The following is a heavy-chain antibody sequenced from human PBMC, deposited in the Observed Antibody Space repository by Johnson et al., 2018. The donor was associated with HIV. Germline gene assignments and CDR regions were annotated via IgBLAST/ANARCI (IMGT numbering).Heavy chain of an antibody. D-gene: IGHD3-10*01. V-gene: IGHV3-74*02. J-gene: IGHJ3*02. Sequence: VQLVEFGGGLVQPGGSLRLSCAASGFTFSSYWMHWVRQGPGKGLVWVSRINGDGSGITYADSVKGRFTISRDNAKNTLYLQMNSLRAEDTAVYYCASFWATGAFDIWGQGTRVTVSS. CDR1: GFTFSSYW. CDR2: INGDGSGI. CDR3: ASFWATGAFDI.